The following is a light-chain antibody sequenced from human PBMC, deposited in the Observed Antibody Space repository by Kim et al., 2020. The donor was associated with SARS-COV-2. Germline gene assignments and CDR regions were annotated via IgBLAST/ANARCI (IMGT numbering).Light chain of an antibody. V-gene: IGKV3-20*01. CDR1: QSVSSSY. Sequence: EIVLTQSPGTLSLSPGERATFSCRASQSVSSSYLDWYQHKPGQAPRLLMSGASTRATGIPDRFSGSGSGTDFTLTISRLEPEDFAVYYCQQYGSSPPTFGHGTKVDIK. CDR3: QQYGSSPPT. J-gene: IGKJ1*01. CDR2: GAS.